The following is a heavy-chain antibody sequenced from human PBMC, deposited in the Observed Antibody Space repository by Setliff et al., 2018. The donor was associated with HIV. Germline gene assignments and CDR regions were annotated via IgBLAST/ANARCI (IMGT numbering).Heavy chain of an antibody. Sequence: WASVKVSCKASGYTFTTYVVHWVRQAPGQRLEWMGWINVGSGNTKYSQKFQGRVTITRDTSASTAYMELGSLRSEDTAVYYCAIEPLPGDFGDFWGQGTLVTVSS. J-gene: IGHJ4*02. V-gene: IGHV1-3*01. CDR1: GYTFTTYV. CDR3: AIEPLPGDFGDF. D-gene: IGHD7-27*01. CDR2: INVGSGNT.